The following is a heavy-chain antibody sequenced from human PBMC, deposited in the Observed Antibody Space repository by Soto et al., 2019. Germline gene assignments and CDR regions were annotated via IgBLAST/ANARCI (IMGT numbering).Heavy chain of an antibody. Sequence: PVESLTISCKAYGYIFAHYWIGWVRQTPGKGLEWMGIIFPGDSETRYSPSFHGQVTISVDKSDNTASLQWSALQASDTGLYYWARQFFGGYDPQTYAAAVWGQGPTDTV. CDR3: ARQFFGGYDPQTYAAAV. J-gene: IGHJ6*02. CDR1: GYIFAHYW. CDR2: IFPGDSET. D-gene: IGHD5-12*01. V-gene: IGHV5-51*01.